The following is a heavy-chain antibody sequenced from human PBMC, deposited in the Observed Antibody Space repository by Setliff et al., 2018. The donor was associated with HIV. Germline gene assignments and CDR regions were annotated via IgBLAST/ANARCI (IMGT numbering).Heavy chain of an antibody. CDR1: GGSISNFY. J-gene: IGHJ4*02. CDR3: ARVRLTMIMMVDYFDQ. V-gene: IGHV4-4*07. D-gene: IGHD3-22*01. CDR2: IYSTGDT. Sequence: SETLSLTCSVSGGSISNFYWSWIRQPPGKGLEWVGHIYSTGDTNYNPSPKSRVTLSADTSKNQLSLSLTSVTAADTAVYYCARVRLTMIMMVDYFDQWGQGTLVTVSS.